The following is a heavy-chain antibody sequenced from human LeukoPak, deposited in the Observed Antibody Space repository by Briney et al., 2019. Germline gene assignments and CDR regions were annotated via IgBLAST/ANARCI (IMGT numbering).Heavy chain of an antibody. D-gene: IGHD2-8*01. Sequence: DSVNVSCTASGYSFTSYGISWVRQAPGQGLEWMGWINTKNGNTNYAQEVQGRVTVTTDTSASTAYMELTTLRSDDTAVYYCARKACYGVCHYFDFWGQGTLVTVSS. CDR3: ARKACYGVCHYFDF. J-gene: IGHJ4*02. CDR2: INTKNGNT. CDR1: GYSFTSYG. V-gene: IGHV1-18*01.